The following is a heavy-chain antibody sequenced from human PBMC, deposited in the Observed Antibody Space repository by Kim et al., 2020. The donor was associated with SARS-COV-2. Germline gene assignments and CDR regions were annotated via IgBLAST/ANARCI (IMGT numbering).Heavy chain of an antibody. D-gene: IGHD5-18*01. CDR3: AGPGYSYGVDAFDI. V-gene: IGHV1-3*01. J-gene: IGHJ3*02. Sequence: SQKFQGRVTITRDNAASTAYMELSSLRSEETAVYYCAGPGYSYGVDAFDIWGQGTMVTVSS.